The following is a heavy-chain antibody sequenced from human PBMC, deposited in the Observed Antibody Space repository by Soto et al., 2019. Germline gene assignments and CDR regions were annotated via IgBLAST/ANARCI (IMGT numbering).Heavy chain of an antibody. D-gene: IGHD3-3*01. V-gene: IGHV1-18*01. Sequence: ASVKVSCKASGYTFTSYGISWVRQAPGQGLEWMGWISAYNGNTNYAQKLQGRVTMTTDTSTSTAYMELRSLRSDDTAVYYCASFPITIFGVASPFWGQGTLVTVSS. CDR1: GYTFTSYG. J-gene: IGHJ4*02. CDR3: ASFPITIFGVASPF. CDR2: ISAYNGNT.